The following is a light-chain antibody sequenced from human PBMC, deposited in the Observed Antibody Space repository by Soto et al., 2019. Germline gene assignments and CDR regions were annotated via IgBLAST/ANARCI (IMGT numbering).Light chain of an antibody. V-gene: IGKV3-11*01. Sequence: EIVLTQSPATLSLSPGERATLSCRASQSVRSYLAWYQQKPGQAPRLLIYDASNRATGIPARFSGSGSGTDFTLTISSLEPEDFAFYYCQQRSNWPPTWTFGLGTKVEIK. J-gene: IGKJ1*01. CDR3: QQRSNWPPTWT. CDR1: QSVRSY. CDR2: DAS.